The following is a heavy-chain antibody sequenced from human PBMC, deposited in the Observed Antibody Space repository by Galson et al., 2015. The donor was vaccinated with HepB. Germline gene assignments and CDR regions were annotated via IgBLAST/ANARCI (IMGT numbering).Heavy chain of an antibody. D-gene: IGHD2-15*01. CDR2: ISSSSSYT. J-gene: IGHJ5*02. CDR3: ARVVVVVAATWFDP. Sequence: SLRLSCAASGFTFSDYYMSWIRQAPGKGLEWVSYISSSSSYTNYADSVKGRFTISRDNAKNSLYLQMNSLRAEDTAVYYCARVVVVVAATWFDPWGQGTLVTVSS. V-gene: IGHV3-11*05. CDR1: GFTFSDYY.